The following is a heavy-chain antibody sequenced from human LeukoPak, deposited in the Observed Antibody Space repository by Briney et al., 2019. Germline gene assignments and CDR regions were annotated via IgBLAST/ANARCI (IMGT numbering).Heavy chain of an antibody. CDR1: GGSISSYY. D-gene: IGHD2/OR15-2a*01. Sequence: KSSETLSLTCTVSGGSISSYYWSWVRQPPGKGLEWVGYISDSGSTNYNPSLKSRVTITVDTYKKQFLLRLRSGTAADTAVYYCARVLSFFYDGGSFSQWGQGTLLPVSP. V-gene: IGHV4-59*01. CDR2: ISDSGST. CDR3: ARVLSFFYDGGSFSQ. J-gene: IGHJ4*02.